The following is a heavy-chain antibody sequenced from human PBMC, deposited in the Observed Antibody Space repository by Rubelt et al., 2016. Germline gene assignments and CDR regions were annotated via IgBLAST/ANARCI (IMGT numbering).Heavy chain of an antibody. CDR1: SNSAA. D-gene: IGHD3-10*01. Sequence: QVQLQQSGPGLVKPSQTLSSNSAAWNWVRQSPSRGLEWLGRTYYRSKWYTEYAVSVKSRITFNPDTSKNQFSLQLNSVTPEDTAIYYCARGVHCFDYWGQGTLVTVSS. V-gene: IGHV6-1*01. CDR2: TYYRSKWYT. CDR3: ARGVHCFDY. J-gene: IGHJ4*02.